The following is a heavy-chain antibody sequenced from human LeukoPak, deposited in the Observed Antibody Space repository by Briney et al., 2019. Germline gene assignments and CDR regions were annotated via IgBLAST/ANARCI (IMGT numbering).Heavy chain of an antibody. D-gene: IGHD3-16*01. Sequence: SETLSLTCTVSGGSISSGGYYWSGIRQPPGKGLEWIGYIYYSGSTNYNPSLKSRVTISVDTSKNQFSLKLSSVTAADTAVYYCARVWGSWDRAFDIWGQGTMVTVSS. J-gene: IGHJ3*02. CDR3: ARVWGSWDRAFDI. V-gene: IGHV4-61*08. CDR2: IYYSGST. CDR1: GGSISSGGYY.